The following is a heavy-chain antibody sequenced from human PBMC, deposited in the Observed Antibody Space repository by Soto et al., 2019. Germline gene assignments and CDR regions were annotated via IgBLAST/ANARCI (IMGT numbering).Heavy chain of an antibody. J-gene: IGHJ3*02. CDR3: ASAKAVVIAALGI. D-gene: IGHD2-21*01. Sequence: EVQLLESGGGLVQPGGSLRLSCTASRFTFSSSAMNWVRQAPGQGLEWVASVSENGGSRGGTYYADSVKGRFTISRDNSKNTLYLQMDSLRGADTAVYYCASAKAVVIAALGIWGQGTMVTVSS. CDR2: VSENGGSRGGT. V-gene: IGHV3-23*01. CDR1: RFTFSSSA.